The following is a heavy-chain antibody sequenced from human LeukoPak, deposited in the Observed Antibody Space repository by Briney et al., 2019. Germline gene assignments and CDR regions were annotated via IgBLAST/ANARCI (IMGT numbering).Heavy chain of an antibody. CDR2: INGGDST. CDR1: GFTVSNNY. D-gene: IGHD1-26*01. CDR3: ACLSWGLGDDY. Sequence: GGSLRLSCAASGFTVSNNYMSWVRPPPGKRPEWGSVINGGDSTYYVDSVKGRFTISRDNSKNTVYLQMDSVRADDTAVYYCACLSWGLGDDYWGQGTLVTVSS. V-gene: IGHV3-66*01. J-gene: IGHJ4*02.